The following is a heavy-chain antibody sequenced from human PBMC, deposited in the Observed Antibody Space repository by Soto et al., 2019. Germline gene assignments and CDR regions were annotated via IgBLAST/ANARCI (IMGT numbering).Heavy chain of an antibody. CDR3: ARGRGLDP. Sequence: QVQLQQWGAGLLKPSETLSLTCAVYGGSFSGYYWSWIRQPPGKGLEWIGEINHSGSTNYNPSLKGRVTISVDTSKNQFSLKLSSVTAADTAVYYCARGRGLDPWGQGTLVTVSS. CDR2: INHSGST. J-gene: IGHJ5*02. V-gene: IGHV4-34*01. CDR1: GGSFSGYY. D-gene: IGHD3-10*01.